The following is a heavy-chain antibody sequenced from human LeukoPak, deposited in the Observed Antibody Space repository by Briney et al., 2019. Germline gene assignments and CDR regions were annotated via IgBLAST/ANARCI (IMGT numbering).Heavy chain of an antibody. CDR3: AKDVCVGFCSPST. CDR2: IRYGGNQK. CDR1: GFTFSRYV. Sequence: GGSLRLSCAAPGFTFSRYVMHWVRQAPGKGLAGVAFIRYGGNQKYYADPVKGRFTISRDNSKNTLYLQMNSLRAEDTAVYYCAKDVCVGFCSPSTWGQGTLVTASS. J-gene: IGHJ4*02. D-gene: IGHD2-21*02. V-gene: IGHV3-30*02.